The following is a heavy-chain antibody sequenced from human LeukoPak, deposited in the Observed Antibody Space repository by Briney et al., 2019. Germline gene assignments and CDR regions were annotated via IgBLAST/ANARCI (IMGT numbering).Heavy chain of an antibody. D-gene: IGHD1-26*01. V-gene: IGHV4-39*07. Sequence: SETLSLTCTVSGGSISSSSYYWGWIRQPPGKGLEWIGSIYYSGSTNYNPSLKSRVTMSVDTSKNQFSLKLSSVTAADTAVYYCARRVPLNGSYIYYYYGMDVWGQGTTVTVSS. CDR2: IYYSGST. J-gene: IGHJ6*02. CDR1: GGSISSSSYY. CDR3: ARRVPLNGSYIYYYYGMDV.